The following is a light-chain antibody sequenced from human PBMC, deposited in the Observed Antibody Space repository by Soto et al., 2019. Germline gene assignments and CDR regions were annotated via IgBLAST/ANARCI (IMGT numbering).Light chain of an antibody. CDR2: AAS. CDR1: QSISSY. CDR3: QQSYSTPYT. V-gene: IGKV1-39*01. Sequence: DIQMTQSPSSLSASVGDRVTITCRASQSISSYLNWYQQKPGKAPKLLISAASSLQSGVPSRFSGSGSGTDFTLTIGSLQPEDFATYYCQQSYSTPYTFGQGTKLEI. J-gene: IGKJ2*01.